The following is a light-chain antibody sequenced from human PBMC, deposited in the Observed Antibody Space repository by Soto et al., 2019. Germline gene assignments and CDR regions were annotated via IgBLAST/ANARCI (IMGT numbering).Light chain of an antibody. V-gene: IGKV3-15*01. CDR3: QQYDNWPLT. CDR1: QSVSSN. Sequence: EIVMTQSPATLPVSPGERATLSCRASQSVSSNLAWYQQKPGQAPWFLIYGASTRATGIPARFSGSGSGTEFTLTIGSLQSEDFAVYYCQQYDNWPLTFCGGTKVEIK. CDR2: GAS. J-gene: IGKJ4*01.